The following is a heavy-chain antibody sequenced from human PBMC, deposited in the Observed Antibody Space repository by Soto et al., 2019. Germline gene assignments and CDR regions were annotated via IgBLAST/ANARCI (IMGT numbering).Heavy chain of an antibody. D-gene: IGHD6-13*01. CDR2: IIPIFGTA. Sequence: GASVKVSCKASGGTFSSYAISWVRQAPGQGLEWMGGIIPIFGTANYAQKFQGRVTITADESTSTAYMELSSLRSEDTAVYYCARGIPEVAAAGTHYYYGMDVWGQGTTVTVSS. J-gene: IGHJ6*02. CDR1: GGTFSSYA. CDR3: ARGIPEVAAAGTHYYYGMDV. V-gene: IGHV1-69*13.